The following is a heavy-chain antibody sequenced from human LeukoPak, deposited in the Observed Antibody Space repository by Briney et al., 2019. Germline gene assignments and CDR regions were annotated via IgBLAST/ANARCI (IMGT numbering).Heavy chain of an antibody. CDR3: ARGVGDGYNPWDY. Sequence: GASVKVSCKASGYTFTGYYMHWVRQAPGQGLEWMGGIIPIFGTANYAQKFQGRVTITADESTSTAYMELSSLRSEDTAVYYCARGVGDGYNPWDYWGQGTLVTVSS. V-gene: IGHV1-69*13. CDR2: IIPIFGTA. CDR1: GYTFTGYY. J-gene: IGHJ4*02. D-gene: IGHD5-24*01.